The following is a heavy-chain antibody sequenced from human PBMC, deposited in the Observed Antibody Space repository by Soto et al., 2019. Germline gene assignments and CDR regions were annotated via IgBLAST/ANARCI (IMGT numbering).Heavy chain of an antibody. CDR1: GGSVSSGSYY. J-gene: IGHJ1*01. D-gene: IGHD2-8*01. V-gene: IGHV4-61*01. CDR3: AKDSGGCNDRQRYVWDF. Sequence: PSETLSLTCTVSGGSVSSGSYYWSWIRQPPGKGLEWIGYIYYSGSTNYNPSLKSRVTISVDTSKNQFSLKLSSVTAADTAVYYWAKDSGGCNDRQRYVWDFWGQGTPVPVSA. CDR2: IYYSGST.